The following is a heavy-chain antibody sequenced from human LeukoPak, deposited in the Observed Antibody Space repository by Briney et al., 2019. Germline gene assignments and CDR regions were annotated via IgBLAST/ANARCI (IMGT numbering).Heavy chain of an antibody. V-gene: IGHV6-1*01. D-gene: IGHD1-7*01. CDR2: TYYRSKWYN. Sequence: SQTLSLTCAISGDSVSSNSAAWNWIRQSPSRGLEWLGRTYYRSKWYNDYAVSVKSRITINPDTSKNQFSLQLNSVTPEDTAVYYCARGQSGYNWNYVYYYGMDVWGQGTTVTVSS. CDR1: GDSVSSNSAA. J-gene: IGHJ6*02. CDR3: ARGQSGYNWNYVYYYGMDV.